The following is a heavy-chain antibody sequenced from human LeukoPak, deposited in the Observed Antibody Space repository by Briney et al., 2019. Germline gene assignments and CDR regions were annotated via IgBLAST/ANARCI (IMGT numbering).Heavy chain of an antibody. J-gene: IGHJ3*02. Sequence: ASVKVSCKASGYTFTSYYMHWVRQAPGQGLEWMGIINPSGSSTSYAQKFQGRVTMTRDTSTSTVYMELSSLRSEDTAVYYCARSYGCSGGSCYSTPEIGSAFDIWGQGTMITVSS. CDR2: INPSGSST. CDR3: ARSYGCSGGSCYSTPEIGSAFDI. D-gene: IGHD2-15*01. CDR1: GYTFTSYY. V-gene: IGHV1-46*01.